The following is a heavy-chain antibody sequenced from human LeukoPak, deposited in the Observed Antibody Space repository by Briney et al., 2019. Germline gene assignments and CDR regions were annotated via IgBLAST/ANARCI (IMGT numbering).Heavy chain of an antibody. CDR3: ARGSYYYGSGPGALVDV. J-gene: IGHJ6*02. Sequence: ASVKVSCKASGGTFSSYAISWVRQAPGQGLEWMGRIIPILGIANYAQKFQGRVTITADKSTSTAYMELSSLRSEDTAVYYCARGSYYYGSGPGALVDVWGQGTTVTVSS. V-gene: IGHV1-69*04. D-gene: IGHD3-10*01. CDR1: GGTFSSYA. CDR2: IIPILGIA.